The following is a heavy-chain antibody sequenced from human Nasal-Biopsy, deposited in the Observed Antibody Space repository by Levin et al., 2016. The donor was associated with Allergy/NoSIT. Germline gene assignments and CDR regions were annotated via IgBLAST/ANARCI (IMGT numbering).Heavy chain of an antibody. J-gene: IGHJ4*02. CDR2: IKPDGSET. D-gene: IGHD6-19*01. CDR3: ARDCQYGVVAGPRFDF. CDR1: GFTLSGYW. V-gene: IGHV3-7*01. Sequence: GGSLRLSCAASGFTLSGYWMSWVRQAPGKGLEWVAMIKPDGSETYLVDSVKGRFTIFRDNAKNLLYLQMNSLKAEDTALYYCARDCQYGVVAGPRFDFWGPGTLVTVSS.